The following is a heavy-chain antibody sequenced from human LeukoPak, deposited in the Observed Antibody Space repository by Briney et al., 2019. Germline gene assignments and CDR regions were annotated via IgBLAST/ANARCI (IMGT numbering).Heavy chain of an antibody. Sequence: GGSLRLSCAASGFTVSSNYMSWVRQAPGKGLEWVSVICSGGSTYYADSVKGRFTISRDNSKNTLYLQMNSLRAEDTAMYYCARDQTDYYDSSGYYYFDYWGQGTLVTVSS. CDR1: GFTVSSNY. J-gene: IGHJ4*02. CDR2: ICSGGST. D-gene: IGHD3-22*01. CDR3: ARDQTDYYDSSGYYYFDY. V-gene: IGHV3-66*01.